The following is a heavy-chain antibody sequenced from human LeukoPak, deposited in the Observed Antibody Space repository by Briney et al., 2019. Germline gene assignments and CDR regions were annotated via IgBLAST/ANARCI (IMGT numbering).Heavy chain of an antibody. CDR1: GFTFDDYA. J-gene: IGHJ4*02. V-gene: IGHV3-9*01. CDR3: AKGGIAVAGPFDY. Sequence: GRSLRLSCAASGFTFDDYAMHWVRQAPGKGLEWVSGISWNSGSIGYADSVKGRFTISRDNAKNSLYLQMNSLRAEDTALYYCAKGGIAVAGPFDYWGQGTLVTVSS. D-gene: IGHD6-13*01. CDR2: ISWNSGSI.